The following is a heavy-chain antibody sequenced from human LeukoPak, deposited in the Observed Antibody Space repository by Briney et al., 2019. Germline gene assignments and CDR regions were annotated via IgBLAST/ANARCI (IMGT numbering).Heavy chain of an antibody. V-gene: IGHV3-33*01. CDR2: IRYDGSNK. J-gene: IGHJ4*01. Sequence: QPGRSLRLSCAASGFTFSSYGMNWVRQAPGKWLEWVAVIRYDGSNKYYADSVKGRFTISRDNSKNTLYMQMNSLRAEDTAAYYCGRDTIGYLDYWGKGTMVTVSS. CDR3: GRDTIGYLDY. CDR1: GFTFSSYG.